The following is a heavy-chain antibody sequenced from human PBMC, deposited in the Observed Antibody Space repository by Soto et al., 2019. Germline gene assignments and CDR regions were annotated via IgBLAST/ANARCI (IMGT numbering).Heavy chain of an antibody. CDR2: ISGSVSST. D-gene: IGHD3-22*01. CDR1: GFTFSSYA. J-gene: IGHJ4*02. CDR3: AKDTNNSGDYPSDY. Sequence: EVQLLESGGGLVQPGGSLRLSCAASGFTFSSYAMSWVRQAPGKGLEWVSGISGSVSSTYYADSVKGRFTISRDNSKNTLFLQMNSLRVEDTAIYYCAKDTNNSGDYPSDYWGQGTLVTVSP. V-gene: IGHV3-23*01.